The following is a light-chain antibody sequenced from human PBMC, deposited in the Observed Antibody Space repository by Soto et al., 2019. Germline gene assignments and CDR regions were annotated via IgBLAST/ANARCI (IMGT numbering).Light chain of an antibody. CDR2: DNH. CDR3: GTWDNSQSVLYV. J-gene: IGLJ1*01. CDR1: SSDIGSNY. Sequence: QAVLTQPPSVSAAPGQKVTISCSGRSSDIGSNYVSWYQHLPGTAPKLLIYDNHKRPSGIPDRSSGSKSGTSATLAITGLQTADEADYYCGTWDNSQSVLYVFGPGTKLTVL. V-gene: IGLV1-51*01.